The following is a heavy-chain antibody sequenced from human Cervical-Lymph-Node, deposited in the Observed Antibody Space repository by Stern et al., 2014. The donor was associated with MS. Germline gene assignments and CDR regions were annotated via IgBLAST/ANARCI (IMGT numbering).Heavy chain of an antibody. Sequence: QVQLVESGADVKKPGSSVRVSCKASGAISWLRQAPGQGLEYMGGIIRPVGTAHYKQRFQGRLTITADKSTNTTYMELSSLRSDDTAIYYCATGAGDNWFDPWGQGTLVSVSS. D-gene: IGHD3-10*01. V-gene: IGHV1-69*06. CDR1: GA. J-gene: IGHJ5*02. CDR3: ATGAGDNWFDP. CDR2: IIRPVGTA.